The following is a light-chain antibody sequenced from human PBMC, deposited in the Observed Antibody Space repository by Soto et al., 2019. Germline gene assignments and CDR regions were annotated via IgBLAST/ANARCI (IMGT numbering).Light chain of an antibody. CDR3: QQYVTSSPRT. V-gene: IGKV3-20*01. Sequence: EIVLTQSPGTLSLSPGERATLSFRARHTISSSYLAWYQQKPGQAPRLLMYGISRRATGIPDRFSGSESGTDVTLSITRLAPEDCAMYYCQQYVTSSPRTFGQGTKVEIK. CDR1: HTISSSY. J-gene: IGKJ1*01. CDR2: GIS.